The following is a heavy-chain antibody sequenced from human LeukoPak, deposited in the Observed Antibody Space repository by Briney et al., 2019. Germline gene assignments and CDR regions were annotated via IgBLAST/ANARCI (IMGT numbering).Heavy chain of an antibody. CDR1: GFTFSDYY. CDR2: ISDTSSYT. Sequence: PGGSLRLSCAASGFTFSDYYMSWIRQAPGKGLEWVSYISDTSSYTNYADSVKGRFTISRDNAENSLFLQMDSLRVEDTAVYYCAKADDSYDAGGSIYRVMDVWGQGTTVTVSS. V-gene: IGHV3-11*05. CDR3: AKADDSYDAGGSIYRVMDV. J-gene: IGHJ6*02. D-gene: IGHD3-22*01.